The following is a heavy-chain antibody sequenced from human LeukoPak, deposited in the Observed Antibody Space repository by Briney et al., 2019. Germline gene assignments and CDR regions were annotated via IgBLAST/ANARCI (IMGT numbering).Heavy chain of an antibody. D-gene: IGHD6-13*01. CDR3: TTLPSGYSSSWYRIDY. V-gene: IGHV3-15*01. Sequence: GGSLRLSCAASGFTFSNAWMSWVRQAPGRGPEWVGRIKNKTDGGTRDYAAPVKGRFTISRDDSKNKLYLQMNSMKTEDTAVYYCTTLPSGYSSSWYRIDYWGQGTLVTVSS. CDR2: IKNKTDGGTR. J-gene: IGHJ4*02. CDR1: GFTFSNAW.